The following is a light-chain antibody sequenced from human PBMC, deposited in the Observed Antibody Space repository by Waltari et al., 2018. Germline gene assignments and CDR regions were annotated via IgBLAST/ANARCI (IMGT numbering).Light chain of an antibody. Sequence: QSALTQPASVSGSPGQSITILCTGTSSDVGRYNFVSWYQQPTGTAPKLIIYDVSNLPSGVSNRFSGSKSGNTASLTISGLQAEDEADYYCSSYTSSSTLVVFGGGTKLTVL. CDR1: SSDVGRYNF. CDR2: DVS. V-gene: IGLV2-14*01. CDR3: SSYTSSSTLVV. J-gene: IGLJ2*01.